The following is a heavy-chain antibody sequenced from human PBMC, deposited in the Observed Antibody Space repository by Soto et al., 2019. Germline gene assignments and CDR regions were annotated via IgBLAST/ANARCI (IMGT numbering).Heavy chain of an antibody. J-gene: IGHJ6*02. V-gene: IGHV1-46*01. CDR1: GYTFTSYY. CDR3: AVQAVAWDLYYYYYGMDV. D-gene: IGHD5-12*01. Sequence: RASVKVSCKASGYTFTSYYMHWVRQAPGQGLEWMGIINPSGGSTSYAQKFQGRVTMTRDTSTSTVYMELSSLRSEDTAVYYCAVQAVAWDLYYYYYGMDVWGQGTTVTVSS. CDR2: INPSGGST.